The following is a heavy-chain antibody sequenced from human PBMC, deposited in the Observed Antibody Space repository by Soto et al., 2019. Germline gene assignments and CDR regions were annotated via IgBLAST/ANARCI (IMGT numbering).Heavy chain of an antibody. J-gene: IGHJ6*02. V-gene: IGHV4-39*01. CDR3: ARLHGYCISSSCHGHYAMDV. D-gene: IGHD2-2*01. CDR1: SASISSSSST. Sequence: PSETLSLTCTVPSASISSSSSTWGWIRQPPGKGLEWIGSIYYSGITYYNPSLNSRVTVSVDTAKYQFSLKVTSVTAAATAGYYCARLHGYCISSSCHGHYAMDVWGQGTTVT. CDR2: IYYSGIT.